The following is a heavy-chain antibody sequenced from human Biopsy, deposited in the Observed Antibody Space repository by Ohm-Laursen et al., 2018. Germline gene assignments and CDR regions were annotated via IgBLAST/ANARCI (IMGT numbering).Heavy chain of an antibody. V-gene: IGHV3-9*01. CDR1: GFIFYDYA. Sequence: SLRLSCAASGFIFYDYAMHRVRQAPGKGLEWVSTISFNSGTIAYADSVKGRFTISRDSAKNSVYLQMNSLRAEDTALYYCAKDVEMFGELSFDSWGQGTLVTVSS. CDR3: AKDVEMFGELSFDS. CDR2: ISFNSGTI. J-gene: IGHJ4*02. D-gene: IGHD3-10*02.